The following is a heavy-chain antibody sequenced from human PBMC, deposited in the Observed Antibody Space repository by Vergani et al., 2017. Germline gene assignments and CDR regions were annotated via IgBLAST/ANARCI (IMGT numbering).Heavy chain of an antibody. D-gene: IGHD4-23*01. Sequence: QVQLVQSGSELKKPGASVKVSCKASGYTFTSYAMNWVRQAPGQGLEWMGWINTNTGNPTYAQGFTGRFVFSLDTSVSTAYLQISSLMAEDTAVYYCAGTDYGGTYNWFDPWGQGTLVTVSS. J-gene: IGHJ5*02. CDR3: AGTDYGGTYNWFDP. V-gene: IGHV7-4-1*02. CDR2: INTNTGNP. CDR1: GYTFTSYA.